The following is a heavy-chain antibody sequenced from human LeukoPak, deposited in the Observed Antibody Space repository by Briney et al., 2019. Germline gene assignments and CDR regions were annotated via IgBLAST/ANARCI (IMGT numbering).Heavy chain of an antibody. J-gene: IGHJ4*02. CDR1: SSTYNFDSYA. Sequence: GGSQRLSCVASSSTYNFDSYAMTWVRQAPGRGLEWVSSISGSGDSQYYADSVKGRFTISRDNSKNTLYLQMNSLRAEDTAVYYCARDRIGLPPGPYDFWSGYYPSPLLDWGQGTLVTVSS. CDR2: ISGSGDSQ. V-gene: IGHV3-23*01. D-gene: IGHD3-3*01. CDR3: ARDRIGLPPGPYDFWSGYYPSPLLD.